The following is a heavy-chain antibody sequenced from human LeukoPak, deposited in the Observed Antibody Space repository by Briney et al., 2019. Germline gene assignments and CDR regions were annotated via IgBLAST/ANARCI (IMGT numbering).Heavy chain of an antibody. J-gene: IGHJ4*02. CDR2: IYPRDGST. CDR1: GYTFTSNY. V-gene: IGHV1-46*01. CDR3: ARDQEGFDY. Sequence: ASVKVSCKASGYTFTSNYMHWVRQAPGQGLEWMGMIYPRDGSTSYAQKFQGRVTVTRDTSTSTVHMELSGLRSEDTAVYYCARDQEGFDYWGQGTLVTVSS.